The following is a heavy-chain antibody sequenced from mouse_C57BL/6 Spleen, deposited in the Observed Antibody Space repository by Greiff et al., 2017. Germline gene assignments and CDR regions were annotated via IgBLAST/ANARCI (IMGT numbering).Heavy chain of an antibody. J-gene: IGHJ3*01. CDR2: INPSNGGT. V-gene: IGHV1-53*01. D-gene: IGHD1-1*01. CDR1: GYTFTSYW. CDR3: ARERDSLAYYGSRPIAY. Sequence: VQLQQPGTELVKPGASVKLSCKASGYTFTSYWMHWVKQRPGQGLEWIGNINPSNGGTNYNEQFKSKATLTADKSSSTAYMQLSSLTSEDSAVYYCARERDSLAYYGSRPIAYWGQGTLVTVSA.